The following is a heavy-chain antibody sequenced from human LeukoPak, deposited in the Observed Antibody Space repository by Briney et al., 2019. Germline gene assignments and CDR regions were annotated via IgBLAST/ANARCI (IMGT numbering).Heavy chain of an antibody. V-gene: IGHV4-61*01. D-gene: IGHD4-23*01. J-gene: IGHJ4*02. Sequence: SGPGLVKPSETLSLTCTVSGGSVSSGSYYWTWIRQPPRNGLEWIGYIYYSASTNYNPSLKSRVTISVDTSKNQFSLKLSSVTAADTAVYYCARNNYGGIDYWGQGTLVTVSS. CDR2: IYYSAST. CDR3: ARNNYGGIDY. CDR1: GGSVSSGSYY.